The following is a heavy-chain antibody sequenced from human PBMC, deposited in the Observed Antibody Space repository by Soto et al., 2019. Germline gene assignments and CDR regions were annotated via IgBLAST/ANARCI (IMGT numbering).Heavy chain of an antibody. Sequence: GGSLRLSCAASGFAFSTYGMHWVRQAPGKGLEWVAVISYDGSNKYYADSVKGRFTVSRDNSNNTLYMQMNSLRAEDTAVYYCARGPYYGSGTCDFWGQGTQVTVYS. CDR3: ARGPYYGSGTCDF. J-gene: IGHJ4*02. CDR2: ISYDGSNK. CDR1: GFAFSTYG. V-gene: IGHV3-30*03. D-gene: IGHD3-10*01.